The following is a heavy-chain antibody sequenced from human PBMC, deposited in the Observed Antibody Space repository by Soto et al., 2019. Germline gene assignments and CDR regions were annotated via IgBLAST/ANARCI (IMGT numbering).Heavy chain of an antibody. J-gene: IGHJ5*02. Sequence: QVQLQESGPGLVKPSQTLSLTCTVSGGSIRSGNYYWSWIRQPPGKGLEWIGYIYYSGSTYYNVPLKSRVTISVDTSKNQVSLKLSSVTAPDTAVYYCARVGYHGSGSLDPWGQGTLVTVSS. D-gene: IGHD3-10*01. CDR1: GGSIRSGNYY. V-gene: IGHV4-30-4*01. CDR3: ARVGYHGSGSLDP. CDR2: IYYSGST.